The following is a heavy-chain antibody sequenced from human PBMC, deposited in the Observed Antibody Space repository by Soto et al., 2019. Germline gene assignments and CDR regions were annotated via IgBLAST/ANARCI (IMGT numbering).Heavy chain of an antibody. CDR2: IYYSGST. Sequence: KPSETLSLTCTVSGGSISSYYWSWIRQPPGKGLEWIGYIYYSGSTNYNPSLKSRVTISVDTSKNQFSLKLSSVTAADTAVYYCARDKWGYCSGGSCASGDAFDIWGQGTMVTVSS. V-gene: IGHV4-59*01. CDR1: GGSISSYY. CDR3: ARDKWGYCSGGSCASGDAFDI. J-gene: IGHJ3*02. D-gene: IGHD2-15*01.